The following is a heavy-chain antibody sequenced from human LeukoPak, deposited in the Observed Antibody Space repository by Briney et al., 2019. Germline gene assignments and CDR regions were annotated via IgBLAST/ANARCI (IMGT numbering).Heavy chain of an antibody. CDR2: IDTSGNS. CDR3: ARQVNMDV. CDR1: GGSISTYY. J-gene: IGHJ6*03. Sequence: SETLSLTCTVSGGSISTYYWSWIRQPAGKGLEWIGRIDTSGNSHYNPSLKSRVSMSVDASKNQFSLRLTSVTAADTAVYYCARQVNMDVWGKGTTVTVSS. V-gene: IGHV4-4*07.